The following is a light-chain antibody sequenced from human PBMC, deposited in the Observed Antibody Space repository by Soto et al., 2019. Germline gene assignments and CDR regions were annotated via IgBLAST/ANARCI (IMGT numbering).Light chain of an antibody. Sequence: QSVLTQPPSASGTPGQRVTISCSGSSSNIGSNYVYWYQQLPGTAPKLLIYSNNQRPSGVPDRFSGSKSGTSASLAITGLQPEDEADYYCQSYDSSLKNSVFGGGTKLTVL. CDR3: QSYDSSLKNSV. CDR1: SSNIGSNY. J-gene: IGLJ3*02. V-gene: IGLV1-47*02. CDR2: SNN.